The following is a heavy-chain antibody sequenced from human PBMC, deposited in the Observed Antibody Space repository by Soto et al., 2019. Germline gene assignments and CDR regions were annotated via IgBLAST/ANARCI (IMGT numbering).Heavy chain of an antibody. CDR2: IYTSGST. D-gene: IGHD3-10*01. V-gene: IGHV4-4*07. Sequence: SETLSLTCTVSGGSISSYYWSWIRQPAGKGLEWIGRIYTSGSTNYNPSLKSRVTMSVDTSKNQFSLKLSSVTAADTAVYYCAREPDGSGSFYYYYYGMDVWGQGTTVTVSS. J-gene: IGHJ6*02. CDR1: GGSISSYY. CDR3: AREPDGSGSFYYYYYGMDV.